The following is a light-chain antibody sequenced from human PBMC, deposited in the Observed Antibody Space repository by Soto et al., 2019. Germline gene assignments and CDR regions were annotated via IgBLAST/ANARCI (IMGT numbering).Light chain of an antibody. Sequence: QPVLTQSPSASASLGASVKLTCTLSSGHSSYAIAWHQQQPEKGPRYLMTLNSDGSHSKGDGIPDRFSGSSSGAERYLNISSLQSEDEADYYCQTWGTGIVVFGGGTKLTVL. CDR2: LNSDGSH. V-gene: IGLV4-69*01. CDR3: QTWGTGIVV. J-gene: IGLJ2*01. CDR1: SGHSSYA.